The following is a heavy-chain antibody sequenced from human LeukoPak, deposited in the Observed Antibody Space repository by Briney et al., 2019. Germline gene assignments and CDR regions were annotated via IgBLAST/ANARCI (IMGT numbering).Heavy chain of an antibody. Sequence: GGSLRLSCVVSGFTLSSDWMSWVRQAPGKGLEWVANIKKDGIEKYYVESVKGRFTISRDNAKNSLYLQMNSLRAEDTAVYYCARGRYSSRSGGYYFDIWGQGTLVTVSS. CDR1: GFTLSSDW. V-gene: IGHV3-7*01. J-gene: IGHJ4*02. CDR2: IKKDGIEK. CDR3: ARGRYSSRSGGYYFDI. D-gene: IGHD2-2*01.